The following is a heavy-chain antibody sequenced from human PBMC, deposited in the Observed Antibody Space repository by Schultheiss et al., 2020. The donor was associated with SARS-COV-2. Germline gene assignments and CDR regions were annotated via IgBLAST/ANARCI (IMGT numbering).Heavy chain of an antibody. D-gene: IGHD4-17*01. CDR3: AMTLGRPPVTSLDY. CDR1: GGSFSGYY. CDR2: INHSGST. V-gene: IGHV4-34*01. Sequence: SETLSLTCAVYGGSFSGYYWSWIRQPPGKGLEWIGEINHSGSTNYNPSLKSRVTISVDTSKNQISLKLSSVTAADTAVYYCAMTLGRPPVTSLDYWGQGTLVTVSS. J-gene: IGHJ4*02.